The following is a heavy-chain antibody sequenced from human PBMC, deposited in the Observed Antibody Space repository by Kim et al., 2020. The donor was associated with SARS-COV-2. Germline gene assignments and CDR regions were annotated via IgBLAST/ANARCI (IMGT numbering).Heavy chain of an antibody. J-gene: IGHJ1*01. CDR1: GFTFSSYW. CDR2: IKQDGSEK. CDR3: ARGLFRIAARQEGYFQH. V-gene: IGHV3-7*01. Sequence: GGSLRLSCAASGFTFSSYWMSWVRQAPGKGLEWVANIKQDGSEKYYVDSVKGRFTISRDNAKNSLYLQMNSLRAEDTAVYYCARGLFRIAARQEGYFQHWGQGTLVTVSS. D-gene: IGHD6-6*01.